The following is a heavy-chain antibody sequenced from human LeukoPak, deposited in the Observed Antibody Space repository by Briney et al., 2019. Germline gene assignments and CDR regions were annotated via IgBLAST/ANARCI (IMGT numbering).Heavy chain of an antibody. CDR3: AKGGATVIDY. Sequence: GGSLRLSCAASGFTFSDYYMSWIRQAPGKGLEWVSYISSSGSTKYYADSVKGRFTISRDNAKNSYLQMNSLRAEDTAVYYCAKGGATVIDYWGQGTLVTVSS. D-gene: IGHD4-17*01. CDR1: GFTFSDYY. V-gene: IGHV3-11*01. J-gene: IGHJ4*02. CDR2: ISSSGSTK.